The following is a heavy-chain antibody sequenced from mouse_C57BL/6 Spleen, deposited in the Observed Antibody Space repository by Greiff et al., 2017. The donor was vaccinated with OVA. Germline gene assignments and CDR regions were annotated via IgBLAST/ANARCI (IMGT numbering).Heavy chain of an antibody. J-gene: IGHJ2*01. V-gene: IGHV2-2*01. CDR1: GFSLTSYG. Sequence: VKLVESGPGLVQPSQSLSITCTVSGFSLTSYGVHWVRQSPGKGLEWLGVIWSGGSTDYNAAFISRLSISKDNSKSQVFFKMNSLQADDTAIYYCARSDDYGRVYFDYWGQGTTLTVSS. CDR3: ARSDDYGRVYFDY. D-gene: IGHD2-4*01. CDR2: IWSGGST.